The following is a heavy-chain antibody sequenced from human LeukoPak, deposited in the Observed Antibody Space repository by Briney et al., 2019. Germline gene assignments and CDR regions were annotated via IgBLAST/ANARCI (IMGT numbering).Heavy chain of an antibody. CDR3: ARQGEQWLDYFDY. CDR2: IYYSGST. J-gene: IGHJ4*02. D-gene: IGHD6-19*01. V-gene: IGHV4-39*01. CDR1: GGSISISSYY. Sequence: PSETLSLTCTVSGGSISISSYYWGWIRQPPGKGLEWIGSIYYSGSTYYNPSLKSRVTISVDTSKNQFSLKLSSATAADTAVYYCARQGEQWLDYFDYWGQGTLVTVSS.